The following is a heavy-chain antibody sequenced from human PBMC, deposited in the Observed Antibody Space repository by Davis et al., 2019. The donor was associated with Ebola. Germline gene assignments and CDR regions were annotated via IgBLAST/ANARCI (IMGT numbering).Heavy chain of an antibody. V-gene: IGHV4-30-2*02. J-gene: IGHJ6*02. Sequence: MPSETLSLTCAVSGGSISSGGYSWSWIRQPPGKGLEWIGYIYHSGSTYYNPSLESRVSISIEKSQNQFSLTLRSVTAADTATYYCARRVWFGEFPREQYAMDVWGQGTTVTVSS. CDR3: ARRVWFGEFPREQYAMDV. D-gene: IGHD3-10*01. CDR1: GGSISSGGYS. CDR2: IYHSGST.